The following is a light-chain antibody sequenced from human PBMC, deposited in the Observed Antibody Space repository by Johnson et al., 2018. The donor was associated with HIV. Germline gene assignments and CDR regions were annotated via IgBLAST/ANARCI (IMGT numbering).Light chain of an antibody. V-gene: IGLV1-51*02. J-gene: IGLJ1*01. Sequence: QSVLTQPPSVSAAPGHKVSISCSGRSFNIGDNYVSWYQQVPGTAPKRLIYEDTKRPSGIPDRFSGSKSGTSATLASTRLQTGDEADYYCGTWDSSLSGVFGTGTKVTVL. CDR2: EDT. CDR1: SFNIGDNY. CDR3: GTWDSSLSGV.